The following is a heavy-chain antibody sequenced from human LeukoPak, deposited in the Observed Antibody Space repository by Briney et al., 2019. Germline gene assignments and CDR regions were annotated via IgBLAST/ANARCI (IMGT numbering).Heavy chain of an antibody. CDR3: ARGHTAVTRHFDF. CDR1: GFTFTTYS. Sequence: GGSLRLSCGASGFTFTTYSMTWVRQAPGKGLEWGSIISSGSSAIFSADALKGRFTISRDDAMNLLYLDMNSLRAEDTAVYYCARGHTAVTRHFDFWGQGTLVTVSS. V-gene: IGHV3-21*01. CDR2: ISSGSSAI. D-gene: IGHD4-17*01. J-gene: IGHJ4*02.